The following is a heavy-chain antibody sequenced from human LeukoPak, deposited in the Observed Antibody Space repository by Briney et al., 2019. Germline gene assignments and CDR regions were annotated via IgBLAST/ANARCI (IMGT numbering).Heavy chain of an antibody. D-gene: IGHD1-14*01. CDR3: ATSRTSDY. Sequence: GGSLRLSCAASGFTFSSYWMSWVRQAPGKGLEWVAIIEQDGSEKYYVDSVKGRFTISRVNAEKSLYLQMNSLRAADTAVYYCATSRTSDYWGQGTLVTVSS. V-gene: IGHV3-7*03. J-gene: IGHJ4*02. CDR2: IEQDGSEK. CDR1: GFTFSSYW.